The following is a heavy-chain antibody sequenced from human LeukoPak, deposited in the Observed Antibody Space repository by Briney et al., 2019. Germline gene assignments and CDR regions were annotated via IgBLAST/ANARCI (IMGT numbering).Heavy chain of an antibody. CDR1: GYTFTGYY. CDR2: INPNSGGT. D-gene: IGHD5-12*01. V-gene: IGHV1-2*02. CDR3: ARAGRGYSGYDKYYYYMDV. J-gene: IGHJ6*03. Sequence: ASVKVSCKASGYTFTGYYMHWVRQAPGQGLEWMGWINPNSGGTNYAQKFQGRVTMTRDTSISTAYMELSGLRSDDTAVYYCARAGRGYSGYDKYYYYMDVWGKGTTVTVSS.